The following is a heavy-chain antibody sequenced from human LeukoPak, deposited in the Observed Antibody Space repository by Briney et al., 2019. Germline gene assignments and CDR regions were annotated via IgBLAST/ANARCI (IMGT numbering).Heavy chain of an antibody. D-gene: IGHD3-22*01. CDR2: ISGSGETR. Sequence: QPGGSLRHSCAASGFAFSYYEMNWVRQAPGKGLEWISYISGSGETRSYADSVRGRFTISRDNANYSLNLQMNSLRAEDTAVYYCARDLHTSGSIALDSWGQGILVTVSS. V-gene: IGHV3-48*03. CDR1: GFAFSYYE. CDR3: ARDLHTSGSIALDS. J-gene: IGHJ4*02.